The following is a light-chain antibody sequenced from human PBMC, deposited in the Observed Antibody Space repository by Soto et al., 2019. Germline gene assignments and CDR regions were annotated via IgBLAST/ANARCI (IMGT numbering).Light chain of an antibody. Sequence: DIQITQSPSSLSASVGDRVTITCRASQSISNHLNWYQQKAGKAPKLLIYAASRLQSGAPSRFSGSGSGTDFTLTISSLQPEDFETYYCQQSYNNPLAFGQGTKVDIK. J-gene: IGKJ1*01. CDR2: AAS. CDR1: QSISNH. V-gene: IGKV1-39*01. CDR3: QQSYNNPLA.